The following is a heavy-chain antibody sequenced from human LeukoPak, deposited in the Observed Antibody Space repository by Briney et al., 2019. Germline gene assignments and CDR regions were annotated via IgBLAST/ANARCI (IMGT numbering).Heavy chain of an antibody. D-gene: IGHD6-19*01. V-gene: IGHV3-23*01. J-gene: IGHJ4*02. CDR1: GFTFSSYG. Sequence: PGGTLRLSCAASGFTFSSYGMSWVRQAPGKGLEWVSTFSGSGGNTYYADSVKGRFTISRDNPKNTLYLQMNSLRAEDTAVYYCARGPPYSSGWYLRYFDYWGQGTLATVSS. CDR2: FSGSGGNT. CDR3: ARGPPYSSGWYLRYFDY.